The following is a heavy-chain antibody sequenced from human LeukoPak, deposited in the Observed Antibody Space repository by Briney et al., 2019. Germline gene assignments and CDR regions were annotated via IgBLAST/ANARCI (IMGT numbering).Heavy chain of an antibody. CDR3: ARGGKSGYYYGY. CDR1: GFTFSSYG. J-gene: IGHJ4*02. V-gene: IGHV3-23*01. Sequence: GGTLRLSCEPSGFTFSSYGMSWVRQAPGKGLEWVSGISGSGGSIYYADSLKGRFTISKDNSKNTLYLQMNSLRAEDTAVYYCARGGKSGYYYGYWGQGTLVTVSS. D-gene: IGHD3-22*01. CDR2: ISGSGGSI.